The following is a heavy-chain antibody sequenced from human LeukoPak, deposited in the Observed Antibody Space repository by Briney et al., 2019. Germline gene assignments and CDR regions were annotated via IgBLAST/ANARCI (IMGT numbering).Heavy chain of an antibody. CDR2: ISAYNGNT. Sequence: ASVNVSCKATGYTFTSYGTSWVRQAPGQGLEWMGWISAYNGNTNYAQKLQGRVTITRATSTSTVYMELSSLRPEDTAVYYCARNPAYCGGVCYAFDIWGQGTMVTVSS. J-gene: IGHJ3*02. D-gene: IGHD2-21*02. CDR3: ARNPAYCGGVCYAFDI. V-gene: IGHV1-18*01. CDR1: GYTFTSYG.